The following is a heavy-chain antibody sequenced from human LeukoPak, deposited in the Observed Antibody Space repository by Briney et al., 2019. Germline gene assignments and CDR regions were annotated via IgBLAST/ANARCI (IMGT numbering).Heavy chain of an antibody. CDR1: GFAFSSYA. J-gene: IGHJ4*02. D-gene: IGHD6-13*01. CDR3: AKAGIAAAVSYYFDY. V-gene: IGHV3-23*01. CDR2: ISGSGGST. Sequence: PGGSLRLSCAASGFAFSSYAMNWVRQAPGKGLQWVSAISGSGGSTYYADSVKGRFTISRDNSKNTLYLQMNSLRAEDTAVYYCAKAGIAAAVSYYFDYWGQGTLVTVSS.